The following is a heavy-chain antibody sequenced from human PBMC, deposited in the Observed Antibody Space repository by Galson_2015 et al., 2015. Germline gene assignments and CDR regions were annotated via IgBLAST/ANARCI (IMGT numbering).Heavy chain of an antibody. CDR3: ARHGNIIVVPAARSFDF. CDR1: GYTFTNYG. D-gene: IGHD2-2*01. Sequence: SVKVSCKASGYTFTNYGISWVRQAPGQGLEWMGWISAFIGDTNYAQNLQGRVTMTTDTSTSTAYMEVRSLRSDDTAVYYCARHGNIIVVPAARSFDFWGQGTLVTVSS. CDR2: ISAFIGDT. V-gene: IGHV1-18*01. J-gene: IGHJ4*02.